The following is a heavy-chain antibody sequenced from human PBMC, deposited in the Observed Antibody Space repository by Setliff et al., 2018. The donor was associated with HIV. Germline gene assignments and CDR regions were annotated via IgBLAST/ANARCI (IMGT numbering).Heavy chain of an antibody. D-gene: IGHD6-19*01. J-gene: IGHJ1*01. V-gene: IGHV3-30*04. Sequence: GGSLRLSCAASGFTFNAYSIHWVRQAPGKGLEWVALILYDGSNKYYTDSVKGRFTISRDNSKNTLYLQMNSLSAEDTAVYYCARAPGIAVTGRYFQHWGQGTLVTVSS. CDR3: ARAPGIAVTGRYFQH. CDR1: GFTFNAYS. CDR2: ILYDGSNK.